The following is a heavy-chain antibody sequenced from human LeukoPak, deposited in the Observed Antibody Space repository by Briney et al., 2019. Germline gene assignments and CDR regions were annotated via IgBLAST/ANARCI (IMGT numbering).Heavy chain of an antibody. J-gene: IGHJ3*01. Sequence: GGSLRLSCAASGFTFTRYSMSWVRQAPGKGLEGVSGIGSSGERTDYADSVKGRFTISRDNSKNMLYLQMSSLRAEDTAVYYCAKDFGRVVVAASAWGQGTMVTVSS. CDR1: GFTFTRYS. D-gene: IGHD2-15*01. CDR3: AKDFGRVVVAASA. V-gene: IGHV3-23*01. CDR2: IGSSGERT.